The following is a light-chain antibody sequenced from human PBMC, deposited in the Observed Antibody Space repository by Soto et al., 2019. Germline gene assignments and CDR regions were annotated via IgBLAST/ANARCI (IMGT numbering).Light chain of an antibody. CDR3: SSYTSSSTLYV. V-gene: IGLV2-14*01. CDR1: SSDVGGYNY. CDR2: DVS. J-gene: IGLJ1*01. Sequence: QSGLTQPASVSGSPGQSITISCTGTSSDVGGYNYVSWYQQHPGKAPKLMIYDVSNRPSGVSNRFSGSKSGNTASLTISGLQAEDEADYYCSSYTSSSTLYVFGTGTKDTVL.